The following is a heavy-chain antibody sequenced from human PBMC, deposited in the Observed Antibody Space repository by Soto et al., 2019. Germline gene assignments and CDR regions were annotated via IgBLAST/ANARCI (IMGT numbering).Heavy chain of an antibody. CDR3: ARVSFSMFGVAPGAFNI. D-gene: IGHD3-3*01. V-gene: IGHV3-48*03. Sequence: GGSLRLSCAASGFTFSVYEINWVRQAPGKGLEWVSYIGGSGTTIYYADSVKGRFTISRDNAKNSPFLQMNSLRAEDTAVYYCARVSFSMFGVAPGAFNIWGQGTMVTVSS. J-gene: IGHJ3*02. CDR1: GFTFSVYE. CDR2: IGGSGTTI.